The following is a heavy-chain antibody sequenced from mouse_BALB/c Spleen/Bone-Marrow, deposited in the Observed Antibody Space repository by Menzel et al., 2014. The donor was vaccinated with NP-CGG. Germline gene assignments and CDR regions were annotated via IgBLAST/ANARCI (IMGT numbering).Heavy chain of an antibody. J-gene: IGHJ4*01. Sequence: VQLQQSGPEVVRPGVSVKISCKGSGYTFTDYAMHWVKQSHAKSLEWIGVISTDNGNTNYNQKFKGKATMTVDKSSSTAYMKLGRLASEDSDIYYCAREVRAPWYAMDYWGQGTSVTVSS. CDR1: GYTFTDYA. V-gene: IGHV1-67*01. D-gene: IGHD2-14*01. CDR3: AREVRAPWYAMDY. CDR2: ISTDNGNT.